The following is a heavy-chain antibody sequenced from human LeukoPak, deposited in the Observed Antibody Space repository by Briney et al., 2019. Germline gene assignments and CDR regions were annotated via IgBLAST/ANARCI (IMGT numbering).Heavy chain of an antibody. Sequence: GGSLRLSCAASGFTFSSYWMHWVRQAPGKGLVWVSRIKSNGSSTSYADSVKGRFTISRDNAKNTLYLQMNSLRAEDTAVYYCARDPHGGSGSDPHDAFDIWGQGTMVTVSS. D-gene: IGHD1-26*01. CDR2: IKSNGSST. CDR3: ARDPHGGSGSDPHDAFDI. V-gene: IGHV3-74*01. J-gene: IGHJ3*02. CDR1: GFTFSSYW.